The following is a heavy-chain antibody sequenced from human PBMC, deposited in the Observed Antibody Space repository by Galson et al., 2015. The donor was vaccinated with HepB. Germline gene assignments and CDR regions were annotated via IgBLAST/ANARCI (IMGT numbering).Heavy chain of an antibody. CDR3: ARGTNSRAFDI. V-gene: IGHV3-66*01. CDR1: GFTFSSNY. J-gene: IGHJ3*02. Sequence: SLRLSCAASGFTFSSNYMSWVRQAPGKGLEWVSIIYSGGNTYYADSVKGRFTISRDNSKNTLSLQMNSLRAEDTAVYYCARGTNSRAFDIWGQGTMVTVSS. CDR2: IYSGGNT. D-gene: IGHD2-8*01.